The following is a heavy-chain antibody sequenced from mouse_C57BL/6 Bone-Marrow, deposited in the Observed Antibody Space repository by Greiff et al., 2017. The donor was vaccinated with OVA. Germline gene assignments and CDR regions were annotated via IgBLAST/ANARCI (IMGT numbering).Heavy chain of an antibody. CDR1: GFNIKDDY. V-gene: IGHV14-4*01. D-gene: IGHD4-1*01. Sequence: EVQLQQSGAELVRPGASVKLSCTASGFNIKDDYMHWVKQRPEQGLEWIGWIDPENGDTEYASKFQGKATITADTSSNTAYLQLSSLTSEDTAVYYCTPPGTDRYFDVWGTGTTVTVSS. CDR3: TPPGTDRYFDV. CDR2: IDPENGDT. J-gene: IGHJ1*03.